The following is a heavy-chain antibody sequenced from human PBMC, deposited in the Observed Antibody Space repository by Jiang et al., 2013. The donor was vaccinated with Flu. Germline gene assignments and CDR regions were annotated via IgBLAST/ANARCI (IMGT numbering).Heavy chain of an antibody. CDR1: GFTFTNYY. D-gene: IGHD5-12*01. Sequence: GAEVKKPGASVKVSCKASGFTFTNYYLHWVRQAPGQGLEWMGVINPSGESTAYAQKSQGRVTLTRDPSASTVYMELSSLISEDTAVYYCARDRVVATIIYYYGMDVWGQGTTVTVSS. CDR2: INPSGEST. V-gene: IGHV1-46*01. CDR3: ARDRVVATIIYYYGMDV. J-gene: IGHJ6*02.